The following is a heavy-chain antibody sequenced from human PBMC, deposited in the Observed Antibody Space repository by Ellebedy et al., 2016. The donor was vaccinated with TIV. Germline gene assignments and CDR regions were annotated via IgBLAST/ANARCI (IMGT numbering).Heavy chain of an antibody. V-gene: IGHV3-23*01. CDR2: ISDCGSGT. J-gene: IGHJ4*02. D-gene: IGHD6-19*01. Sequence: PGGSLRLSCAASGFSFSSYAMCWVRQAPGKGLEWISTISDCGSGTFFADSVKGRFTISRDNSKNTQYLQRNSLRVEDTAVYYCAKEPIEYSSAWYFDSWGQGALVTVSS. CDR1: GFSFSSYA. CDR3: AKEPIEYSSAWYFDS.